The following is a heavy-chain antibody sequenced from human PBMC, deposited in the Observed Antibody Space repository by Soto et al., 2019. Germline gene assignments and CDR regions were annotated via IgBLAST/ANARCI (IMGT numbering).Heavy chain of an antibody. V-gene: IGHV4-31*03. CDR1: GGSISSGGYY. CDR2: IYYSGST. J-gene: IGHJ4*02. CDR3: AIRTLLGRTKPYSSSWPHFDY. D-gene: IGHD6-13*01. Sequence: PSETLSLTCTVSGGSISSGGYYWSWIRQHPGKGLEWIGYIYYSGSTYYNPSLKSRVTISVDTSKDQFSLKLSSVTAADTAVYYCAIRTLLGRTKPYSSSWPHFDYWGQGTLVTVSS.